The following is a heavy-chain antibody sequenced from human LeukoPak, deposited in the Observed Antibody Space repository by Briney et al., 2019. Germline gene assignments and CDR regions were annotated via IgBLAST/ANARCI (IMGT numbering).Heavy chain of an antibody. Sequence: PSETLSLTCTVSGGSISSYYWSWIRQPPGKGLEWIGYVYYSGSTNYNPSLKSRVTISVDTSKNQFSLKLSSVTAADTAVYYCARRPYYGESASDIWGQGTMVTVSS. CDR3: ARRPYYGESASDI. D-gene: IGHD1-26*01. CDR1: GGSISSYY. CDR2: VYYSGST. J-gene: IGHJ3*02. V-gene: IGHV4-59*08.